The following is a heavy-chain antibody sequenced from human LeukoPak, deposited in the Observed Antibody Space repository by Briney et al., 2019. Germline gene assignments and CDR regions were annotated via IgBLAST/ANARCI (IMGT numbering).Heavy chain of an antibody. D-gene: IGHD4-17*01. CDR2: IYTSGST. Sequence: SETLSFTCTVSGGSISSGSYYWSWIRQPAGKGLEWIGRIYTSGSTNYNPSLKSRVTISVDTSKNQFSLKLSSVTAADTAVYYCARVAGYGDYVSWGQGTLVTVSS. CDR3: ARVAGYGDYVS. J-gene: IGHJ5*02. V-gene: IGHV4-61*02. CDR1: GGSISSGSYY.